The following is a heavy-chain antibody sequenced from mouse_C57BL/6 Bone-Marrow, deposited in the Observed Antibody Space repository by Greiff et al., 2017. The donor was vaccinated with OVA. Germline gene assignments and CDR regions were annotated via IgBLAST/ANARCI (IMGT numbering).Heavy chain of an antibody. CDR1: GFTFSDYG. Sequence: EVKLVESGGGLVKPGGSLKLSCAASGFTFSDYGMHWVRQAPEKGLEWVAYISSGSSTIYYADTVKGRFTISRDNAKNTLFLQMTSLRSEDTAMYYSARGIYYYGRAFAYWGQGTLGTVSA. D-gene: IGHD1-1*01. CDR2: ISSGSSTI. V-gene: IGHV5-17*01. CDR3: ARGIYYYGRAFAY. J-gene: IGHJ3*01.